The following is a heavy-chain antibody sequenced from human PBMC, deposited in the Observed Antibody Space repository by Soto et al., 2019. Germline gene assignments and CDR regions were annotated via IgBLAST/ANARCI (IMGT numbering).Heavy chain of an antibody. CDR1: GFTFSDYY. Sequence: GGSLRLSCAASGFTFSDYYMSWIRQAPGKGLEWVSYISSSGSTIYYADSVKGRFTISRDNAKNSLYLQMNSLRAEDTAVYYCARDEESPPFPTYNWNDEGRPGDYWGQGTLVTVSS. CDR3: ARDEESPPFPTYNWNDEGRPGDY. D-gene: IGHD1-20*01. V-gene: IGHV3-11*01. CDR2: ISSSGSTI. J-gene: IGHJ4*02.